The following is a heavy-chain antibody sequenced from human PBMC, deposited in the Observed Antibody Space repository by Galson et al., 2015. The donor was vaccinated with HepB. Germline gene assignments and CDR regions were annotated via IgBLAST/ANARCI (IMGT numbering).Heavy chain of an antibody. CDR2: ISSNGGST. D-gene: IGHD6-19*01. J-gene: IGHJ3*02. CDR3: ARELHGGIAVAGGFHDAFDI. V-gene: IGHV3-64*01. CDR1: GFTFSSYA. Sequence: SLRLSCAASGFTFSSYAMHWVRQAPGKGLEYVSAISSNGGSTYYANSVKGRFTISRDNSKNTLYLQMGSLRAEDMAVYYCARELHGGIAVAGGFHDAFDIWGQGTMVTVPS.